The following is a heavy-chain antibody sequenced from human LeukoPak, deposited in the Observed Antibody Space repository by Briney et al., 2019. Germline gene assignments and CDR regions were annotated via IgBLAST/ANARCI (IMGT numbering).Heavy chain of an antibody. CDR1: GFTFEIYW. CDR2: ISGDGVST. V-gene: IGHV3-43*02. Sequence: GGSLRLSCAASGFTFEIYWMSWVRQAPGKGLEWVSLISGDGVSTFYADSVKGRFSISRDNSKNSLSLEMNSLRTEDTAMYYCARESGKFDYWGQGTLVAVSS. J-gene: IGHJ4*02. CDR3: ARESGKFDY.